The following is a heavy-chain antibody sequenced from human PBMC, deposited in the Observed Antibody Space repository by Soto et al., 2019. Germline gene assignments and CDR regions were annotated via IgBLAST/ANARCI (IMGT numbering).Heavy chain of an antibody. D-gene: IGHD6-13*01. CDR3: AKPVRGIAGANFDS. CDR1: GFTFDDYA. Sequence: SGGSLRLSCTASGFTFDDYAMHWVRQAPGKGLEWVSVISWDGGTTYYAASVRGRFTNSRDNNKNSLYLQMNSLRTEDTALYYCAKPVRGIAGANFDSWGQGTLVTVSS. CDR2: ISWDGGTT. V-gene: IGHV3-43*01. J-gene: IGHJ4*02.